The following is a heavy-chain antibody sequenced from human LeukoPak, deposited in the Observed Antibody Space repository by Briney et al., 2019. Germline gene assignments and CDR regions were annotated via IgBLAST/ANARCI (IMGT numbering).Heavy chain of an antibody. Sequence: GGSLRLSCAASEFTFSSYSMYWVRQAPGKGLEWVSSISSSSSYIYYADSVKGRFTISRDNAKNSLYLQMNSLRAEDTAVYYCARAETTVVTAFDYWGQGTLVTVSS. V-gene: IGHV3-21*01. CDR3: ARAETTVVTAFDY. J-gene: IGHJ4*02. CDR2: ISSSSSYI. D-gene: IGHD4-23*01. CDR1: EFTFSSYS.